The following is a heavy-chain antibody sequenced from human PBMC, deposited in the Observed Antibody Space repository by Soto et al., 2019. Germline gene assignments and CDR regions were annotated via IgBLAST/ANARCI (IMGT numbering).Heavy chain of an antibody. CDR1: GYSFATHW. V-gene: IGHV5-51*01. J-gene: IGHJ4*01. CDR2: IYPGDSDT. Sequence: PGESLKISCKSSGYSFATHWIGWVRQLPGKGLEWMGIIYPGDSDTRYSPSFQGQVTISVDKSINTAYLQWNNLRASDTAMYYCARNPPDYWGQGTLVTVS. CDR3: ARNPPDY.